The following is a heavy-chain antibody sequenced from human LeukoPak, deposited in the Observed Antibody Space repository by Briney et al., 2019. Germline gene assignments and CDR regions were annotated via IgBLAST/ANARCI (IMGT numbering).Heavy chain of an antibody. CDR1: GGSLSSYY. V-gene: IGHV4-59*01. CDR3: ARVFVYCSGGSCYWGWFDP. CDR2: IYYSGNT. Sequence: PSETLSLTCTVSGGSLSSYYWSWIRQPPGKGLEWIGYIYYSGNTNCNPSLKSRVTISVDTSKNQFSLKLSSVTAADTAMYYCARVFVYCSGGSCYWGWFDPWGQGTLVTVSS. J-gene: IGHJ5*02. D-gene: IGHD2-15*01.